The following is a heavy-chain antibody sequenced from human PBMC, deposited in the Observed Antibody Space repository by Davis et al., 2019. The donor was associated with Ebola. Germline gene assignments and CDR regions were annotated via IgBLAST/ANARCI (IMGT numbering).Heavy chain of an antibody. CDR3: ARRLRYFDWGDDY. D-gene: IGHD3-9*01. CDR2: INHSGST. V-gene: IGHV4-34*01. Sequence: GSLRLSCAVYGGSFSGYYWSWIRQLPGKGLEWIGEINHSGSTNYNPSLKSRVTISVDTSKNQFSLKLSSVTGADTAVYYCARRLRYFDWGDDYWGQGTLVTVSS. J-gene: IGHJ4*02. CDR1: GGSFSGYY.